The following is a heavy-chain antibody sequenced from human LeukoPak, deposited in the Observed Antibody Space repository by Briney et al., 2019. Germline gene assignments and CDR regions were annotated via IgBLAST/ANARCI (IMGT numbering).Heavy chain of an antibody. CDR1: RGSVSSDSYY. J-gene: IGHJ4*02. CDR3: ARDELGKGTFGS. D-gene: IGHD7-27*01. Sequence: SETLSLTCSVSRGSVSSDSYYWSWIRQPPGKGLEWIGYIYYSGSTNYNPSLKSRVTMSVDTSKNQFSLKLNSVTAADTAVYFCARDELGKGTFGSWGQGTLVTVSS. CDR2: IYYSGST. V-gene: IGHV4-61*01.